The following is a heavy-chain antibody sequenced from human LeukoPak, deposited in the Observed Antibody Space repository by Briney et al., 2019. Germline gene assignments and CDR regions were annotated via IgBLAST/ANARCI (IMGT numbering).Heavy chain of an antibody. Sequence: SETLSLTCTVSGGSISSSSYYWGWIRQPPGNGLEWIGSIYYSGSTYYNPSLKSRVTISVDTSKNQFSLKLSSVTAADTAVYYCARPYSGYGLYYFDYWGQGTLVTVSS. CDR3: ARPYSGYGLYYFDY. J-gene: IGHJ4*02. D-gene: IGHD5-12*01. V-gene: IGHV4-39*01. CDR1: GGSISSSSYY. CDR2: IYYSGST.